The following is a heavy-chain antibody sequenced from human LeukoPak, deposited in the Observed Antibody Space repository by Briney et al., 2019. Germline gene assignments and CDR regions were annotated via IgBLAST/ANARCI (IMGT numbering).Heavy chain of an antibody. CDR1: GYTFTRYY. CDR2: INPISGAT. CDR3: ARGKFNDYVWGSYRYDAFDI. V-gene: IGHV1-46*01. Sequence: GASVKVSCKTSGYTFTRYYMQWVRQAPGHGLEWMGIINPISGATDYAQKFQGRVTMTRDTSTSTVYMELSSLRSEDTAVYYCARGKFNDYVWGSYRYDAFDIWGQGTMVTVSS. D-gene: IGHD3-16*02. J-gene: IGHJ3*02.